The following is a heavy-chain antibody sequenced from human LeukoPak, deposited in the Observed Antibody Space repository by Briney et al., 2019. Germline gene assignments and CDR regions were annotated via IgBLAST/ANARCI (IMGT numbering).Heavy chain of an antibody. D-gene: IGHD6-19*01. Sequence: GASVKVSCKASGYTFTGYYLHWVRQAPGQGLEWIGWINPNSGDTNYAQNFQGRVTVTRDTTISTAYMELSRLRSDDTAVYYCAITTDIAVAASYFDYWGQGTLVTVSS. CDR3: AITTDIAVAASYFDY. J-gene: IGHJ4*02. V-gene: IGHV1-2*02. CDR1: GYTFTGYY. CDR2: INPNSGDT.